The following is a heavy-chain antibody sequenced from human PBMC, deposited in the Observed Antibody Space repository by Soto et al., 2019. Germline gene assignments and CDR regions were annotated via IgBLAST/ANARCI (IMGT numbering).Heavy chain of an antibody. J-gene: IGHJ5*02. Sequence: SETLSLTCSVSGGSITSDFWSWVRQPPGKRLEHIGFIHYDGTIKYNPSLESRVTITMDTSKNQFSLKLTSLSAADTAVYYCARGGCSSGRFDPWGQGLLVT. CDR3: ARGGCSSGRFDP. D-gene: IGHD6-6*01. CDR2: IHYDGTI. V-gene: IGHV4-59*01. CDR1: GGSITSDF.